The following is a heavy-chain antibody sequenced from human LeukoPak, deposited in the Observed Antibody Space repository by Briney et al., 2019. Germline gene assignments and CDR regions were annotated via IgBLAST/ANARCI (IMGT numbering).Heavy chain of an antibody. CDR3: ARDPSSWFDP. CDR1: GGSISSGGYS. CDR2: VYYSGST. J-gene: IGHJ5*02. V-gene: IGHV4-61*08. Sequence: PSETLSLTCAVSGGSISSGGYSWSWIRQPPGKGLEWIGYVYYSGSTNHNPSLKSRVNMSVDTSKNQFSLKLSSVNAADTAVYYCARDPSSWFDPWGQGTLVIVSS.